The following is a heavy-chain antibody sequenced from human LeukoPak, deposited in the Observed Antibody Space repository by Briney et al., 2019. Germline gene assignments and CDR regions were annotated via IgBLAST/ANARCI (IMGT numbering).Heavy chain of an antibody. CDR1: GFTFSSYI. CDR3: ARAVAGALDY. Sequence: PGGSLRLSCAASGFTFSSYIMTWVRQAPGKGLEWVSYISSSSTIYYADSVKGRFTISRDNAKNSLYLQMNSLRAEDTAVYYCARAVAGALDYWGQGTLVTVSS. CDR2: ISSSSTI. J-gene: IGHJ4*02. D-gene: IGHD6-19*01. V-gene: IGHV3-48*01.